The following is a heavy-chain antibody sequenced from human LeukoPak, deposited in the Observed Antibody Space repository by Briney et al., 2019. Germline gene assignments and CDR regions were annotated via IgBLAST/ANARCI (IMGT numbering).Heavy chain of an antibody. V-gene: IGHV4-30-4*01. J-gene: IGHJ3*02. D-gene: IGHD3-9*01. CDR3: ARDHDDILTGHSFDI. CDR2: IYYSGST. CDR1: GGSISSGDYY. Sequence: SQTLSLTCTVSGGSISSGDYYWSWIRQPPGKGLEWIGYIYYSGSTYYNPSLKSRVTISVDTSKNQFSLKLSSVTAADTAVYYCARDHDDILTGHSFDIWGQGTMVTVSS.